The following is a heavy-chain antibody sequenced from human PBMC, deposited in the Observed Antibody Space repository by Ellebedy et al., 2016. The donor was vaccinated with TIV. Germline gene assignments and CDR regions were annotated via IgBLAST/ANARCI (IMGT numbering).Heavy chain of an antibody. J-gene: IGHJ3*02. CDR2: LYYSGPT. CDR1: GGSISSDNAY. D-gene: IGHD6-13*01. Sequence: SETLSLTCTVSGGSISSDNAYWGWIRQPPGTGLEWIGSLYYSGPTFYNPSLKSRLTISVDTSKSQFSLNLTSVTAADSATYYCARVKRIAAAIDAFEIWGQGTLVTVSS. V-gene: IGHV4-39*01. CDR3: ARVKRIAAAIDAFEI.